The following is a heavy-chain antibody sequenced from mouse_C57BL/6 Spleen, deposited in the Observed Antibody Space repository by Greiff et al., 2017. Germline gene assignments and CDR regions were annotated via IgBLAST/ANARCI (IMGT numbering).Heavy chain of an antibody. CDR2: INPSSGYT. CDR1: GYTFTSYT. D-gene: IGHD1-1*01. V-gene: IGHV1-4*01. J-gene: IGHJ4*01. CDR3: ARGIYYYGSSPSWYAMDY. Sequence: QVHLKQSGAELARPGASVKMSCKASGYTFTSYTMHWVKQRPGQGLEWIGYINPSSGYTKYNQKFKDKATLTADKSSSTAYMQLSSLTSEDSAVYYCARGIYYYGSSPSWYAMDYWGQGTSVTVSS.